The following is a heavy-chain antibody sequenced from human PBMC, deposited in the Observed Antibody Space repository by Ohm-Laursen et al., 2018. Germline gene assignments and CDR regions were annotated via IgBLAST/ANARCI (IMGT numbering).Heavy chain of an antibody. Sequence: GSLRLSCAASGFTFSTYAMNWVRQAPGKGLDWVSTFVGNGGSTYYADSVKGRFTISRDNSKNTLYLQMNSLRAEDTAVYYCAKDFGSYGVNHFDYWGQGTLVTVSS. D-gene: IGHD1-26*01. CDR1: GFTFSTYA. CDR2: FVGNGGST. J-gene: IGHJ4*02. V-gene: IGHV3-23*01. CDR3: AKDFGSYGVNHFDY.